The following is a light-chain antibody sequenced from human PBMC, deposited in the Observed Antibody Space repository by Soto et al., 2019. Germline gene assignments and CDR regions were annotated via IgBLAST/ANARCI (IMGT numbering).Light chain of an antibody. J-gene: IGKJ4*01. V-gene: IGKV3D-11*01. Sequence: VVMTQSPATLSVSPGEGVTLSCRANQGIGDTLAWYQHKPGQTPRLLIYDASNRATGIPARFSGSGSGTDFTLTISSLEPEDFAVYYCQQRSNWPLTFGGGTK. CDR1: QGIGDT. CDR3: QQRSNWPLT. CDR2: DAS.